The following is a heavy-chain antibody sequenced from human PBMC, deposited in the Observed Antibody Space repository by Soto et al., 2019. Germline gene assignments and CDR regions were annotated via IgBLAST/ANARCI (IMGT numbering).Heavy chain of an antibody. V-gene: IGHV4-31*03. CDR1: GGSISSGGYY. CDR2: IYYSGST. J-gene: IGHJ4*02. D-gene: IGHD2-15*01. Sequence: PSETLSLTCTVSGGSISSGGYYWSWIRQHPGKGLEWIGYIYYSGSTYYNPSLKSRVTISVDTSKNQFSLKLSSVTAADTAVYYCASLYCSGGSCYADYWGQGTLVTVS. CDR3: ASLYCSGGSCYADY.